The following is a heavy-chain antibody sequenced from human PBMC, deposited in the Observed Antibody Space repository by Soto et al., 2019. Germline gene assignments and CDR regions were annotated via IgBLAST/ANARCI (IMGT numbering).Heavy chain of an antibody. CDR1: GYTFTSYG. D-gene: IGHD3-10*01. Sequence: ASVKLSCTASGYTFTSYGISWVRQAPGQGLEWMGWISAYNGNTNYAQKLQGRVTMTTDTSTSTAYMELRSLRSDDTAVYYCARDSGLLWFGELSHWGQGTLVTVSS. V-gene: IGHV1-18*01. CDR3: ARDSGLLWFGELSH. CDR2: ISAYNGNT. J-gene: IGHJ4*02.